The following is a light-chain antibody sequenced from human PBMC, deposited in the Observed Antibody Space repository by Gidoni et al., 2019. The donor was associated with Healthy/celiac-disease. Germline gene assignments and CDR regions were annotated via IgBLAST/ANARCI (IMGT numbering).Light chain of an antibody. J-gene: IGKJ2*04. CDR3: QQYNSYSGS. CDR1: QSISSW. Sequence: DIQMTQSPSTLSASVGDRVTIPCRASQSISSWLAWYQQKPGKAPKLLIYKTSSLESGVPSRFSGSGSGTEFTLTISSLQPDDFATYYCQQYNSYSGSFGQXTKLEIK. CDR2: KTS. V-gene: IGKV1-5*03.